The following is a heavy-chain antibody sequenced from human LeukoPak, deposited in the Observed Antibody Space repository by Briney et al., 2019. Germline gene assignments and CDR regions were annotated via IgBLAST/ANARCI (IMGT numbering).Heavy chain of an antibody. CDR2: ISAYNGNT. V-gene: IGHV1-18*01. D-gene: IGHD5-24*01. Sequence: GASVKVSCKASGYTFTSYGISWVRQAPGQGLEWMGWISAYNGNTNYAQKLQGRVTMTTDTSTSTAYMELRSLRSDDTAVYYCARDGGDGYNYDWDWFDPWGQGTLVTVSS. CDR3: ARDGGDGYNYDWDWFDP. CDR1: GYTFTSYG. J-gene: IGHJ5*02.